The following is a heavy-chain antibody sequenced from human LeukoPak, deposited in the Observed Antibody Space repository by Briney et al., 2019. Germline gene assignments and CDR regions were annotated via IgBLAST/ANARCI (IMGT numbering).Heavy chain of an antibody. V-gene: IGHV3-74*01. Sequence: GGSLRLSCAASGFTFSTYWMHWVRQAPGKGLVWVSRIRSDAYSTSYAESVKGRFTISRDNAKNTLYLQMNSLRAEDTAVYYRVRGRHWTTVVKGDAFDIWGQGTMVTVSS. J-gene: IGHJ3*02. CDR2: IRSDAYST. CDR3: VRGRHWTTVVKGDAFDI. D-gene: IGHD4-23*01. CDR1: GFTFSTYW.